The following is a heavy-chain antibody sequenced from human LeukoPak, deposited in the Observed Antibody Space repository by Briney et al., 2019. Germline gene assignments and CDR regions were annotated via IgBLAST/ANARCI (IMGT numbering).Heavy chain of an antibody. CDR3: ARGLVDTAMVIWF. D-gene: IGHD5-18*01. J-gene: IGHJ4*02. CDR2: INPNSGGT. CDR1: GYTFTGYY. V-gene: IGHV1-2*06. Sequence: ASVKVSCKASGYTFTGYYMHWVRQAPGQGLEWMGRINPNSGGTNYAQKFQGRVTMTRDTSISTAYMELSRLRSDDTAVYYCARGLVDTAMVIWFWGQGTLVTVSS.